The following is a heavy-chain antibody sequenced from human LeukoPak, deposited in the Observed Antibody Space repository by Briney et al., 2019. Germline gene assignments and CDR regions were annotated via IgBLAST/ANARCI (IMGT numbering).Heavy chain of an antibody. CDR3: ARTLPSRPTYYDFWSGYPNWFDP. D-gene: IGHD3-3*01. CDR1: GYTLTELS. V-gene: IGHV1-24*01. CDR2: FDPEDGET. J-gene: IGHJ5*02. Sequence: VASVKVSCKVSGYTLTELSMHWVRQAPGKGLEWMGGFDPEDGETIYAQKFQGRVTMTEDTSTDTAYMELSSLRSEDTAVYYCARTLPSRPTYYDFWSGYPNWFDPWGQGTLVTVSS.